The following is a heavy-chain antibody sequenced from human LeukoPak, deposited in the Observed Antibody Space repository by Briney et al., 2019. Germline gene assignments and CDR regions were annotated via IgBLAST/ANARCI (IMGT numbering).Heavy chain of an antibody. CDR1: GFTFSSYA. V-gene: IGHV3-23*01. D-gene: IGHD3-16*01. Sequence: GGSLRLSCAASGFTFSSYAMSWVRQAPGKGLEWVSAISGSGGSTYYADSVKGRFTISRDNAKNALYLQMNSLRAEDTAVYYRARDLGANPPQPYGMDVWGQGTTVTVSS. CDR2: ISGSGGST. CDR3: ARDLGANPPQPYGMDV. J-gene: IGHJ6*02.